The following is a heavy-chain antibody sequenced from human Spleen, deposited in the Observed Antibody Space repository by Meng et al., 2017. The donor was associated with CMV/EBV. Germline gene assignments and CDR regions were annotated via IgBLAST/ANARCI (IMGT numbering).Heavy chain of an antibody. CDR3: ARGPPMRGVGWFDP. J-gene: IGHJ5*02. D-gene: IGHD3-10*01. CDR1: GFTFSSYW. CDR2: INSDGSIT. V-gene: IGHV3-74*01. Sequence: GESLKISCAASGFTFSSYWMHWVRQAPGKGLVWVSRINSDGSITTYADSVKGRFTISRDNSKNTLYLQMNSLRAEDTAVYYCARGPPMRGVGWFDPWGQGTLVTVS.